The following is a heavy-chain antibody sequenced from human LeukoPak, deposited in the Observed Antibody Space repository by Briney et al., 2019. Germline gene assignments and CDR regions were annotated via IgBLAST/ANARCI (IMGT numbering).Heavy chain of an antibody. J-gene: IGHJ2*01. V-gene: IGHV4-34*01. Sequence: PSETLSLTCAVYGGSFSGYYWSWIRQPPGKGLERMGEINHSGSTNYNPSLKSRVTISVDTSKNQFSLKLSSVTAADTAVYYCARGTSIAVAGDTYWYFDLWGRGTLVTVSS. CDR3: ARGTSIAVAGDTYWYFDL. CDR1: GGSFSGYY. CDR2: INHSGST. D-gene: IGHD6-19*01.